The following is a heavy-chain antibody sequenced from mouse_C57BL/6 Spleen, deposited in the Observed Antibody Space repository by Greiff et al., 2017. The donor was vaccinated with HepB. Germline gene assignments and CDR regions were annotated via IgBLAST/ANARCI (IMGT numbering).Heavy chain of an antibody. J-gene: IGHJ2*01. Sequence: EVKLVESGGGLVKPGGSLKLPCAASGFTFSSYAMSWVRQTPEKRLEWVATISDGGSYTYYPDNVKGRFTISRDNAKNNLYLQMSHLKSEDTAMYYCARESYDYGYYFDYWGQGTTLTVSS. CDR3: ARESYDYGYYFDY. CDR2: ISDGGSYT. CDR1: GFTFSSYA. D-gene: IGHD2-4*01. V-gene: IGHV5-4*01.